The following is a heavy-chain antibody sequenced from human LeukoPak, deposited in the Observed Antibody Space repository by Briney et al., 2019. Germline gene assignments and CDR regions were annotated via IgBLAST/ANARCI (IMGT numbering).Heavy chain of an antibody. D-gene: IGHD2-2*01. CDR1: GGSISSSSYY. CDR3: ARRYCSSTSCYFGDWFDP. CDR2: IYYSGST. V-gene: IGHV4-61*05. Sequence: SETLSLTCTVSGGSISSSSYYWGWIRQPPGKGLEWIGYIYYSGSTNYNPSLKSRVTISVDTSKNQFSLKLSSVTAADTAVYYCARRYCSSTSCYFGDWFDPWGQGTLVTVSS. J-gene: IGHJ5*02.